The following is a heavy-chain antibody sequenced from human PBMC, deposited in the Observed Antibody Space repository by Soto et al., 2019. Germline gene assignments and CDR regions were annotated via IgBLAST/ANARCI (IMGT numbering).Heavy chain of an antibody. CDR3: ARMASFGSLNWFDP. Sequence: ASVKVSCKASGYIFTNNDVSWVRQATGQGLEWMGWMNPGSGDTGYAQKFQGRVTMTRNISIATAYMELSSLRADDTAIYYCARMASFGSLNWFDPWGQGALVTVSS. J-gene: IGHJ5*02. V-gene: IGHV1-8*01. CDR1: GYIFTNND. D-gene: IGHD5-18*01. CDR2: MNPGSGDT.